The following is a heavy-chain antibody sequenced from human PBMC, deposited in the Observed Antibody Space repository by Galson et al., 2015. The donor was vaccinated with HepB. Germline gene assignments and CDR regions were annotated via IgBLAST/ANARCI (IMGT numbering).Heavy chain of an antibody. CDR3: ARSLRGVDY. Sequence: SVKVSCKASGYTFTSYGISWVRQAPGQGLEWMGRIIPILGIANYAQKFQGRVTITADKSTSTAYMELSSLRSEDTAVYYCARSLRGVDYWGQGTLVTVSS. J-gene: IGHJ4*02. CDR1: GYTFTSYG. D-gene: IGHD3-10*01. CDR2: IIPILGIA. V-gene: IGHV1-69*04.